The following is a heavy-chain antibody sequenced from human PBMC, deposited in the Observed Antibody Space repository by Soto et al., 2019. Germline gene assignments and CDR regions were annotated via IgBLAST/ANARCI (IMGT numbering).Heavy chain of an antibody. J-gene: IGHJ6*02. CDR1: GFTFSSYG. Sequence: QVQLVESGGGVVQPGRSLRLSCAASGFTFSSYGMHWVRQAPGKGLEWVAVISYDGSNKYYADSVKGRFTISRDNSKNTLYLQMNSLRAEDTAVYYCAKDREWELLIGHYGMDVWGQGTTVTVSS. CDR2: ISYDGSNK. D-gene: IGHD1-26*01. V-gene: IGHV3-30*18. CDR3: AKDREWELLIGHYGMDV.